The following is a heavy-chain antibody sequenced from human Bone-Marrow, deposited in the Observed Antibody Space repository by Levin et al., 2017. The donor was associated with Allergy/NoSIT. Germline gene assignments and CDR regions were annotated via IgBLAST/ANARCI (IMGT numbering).Heavy chain of an antibody. D-gene: IGHD3-10*01. CDR2: IWYDGSNK. J-gene: IGHJ4*02. Sequence: GGSLRLSCAASGFTFSNYAMHWVRQAPGKGLDWIALIWYDGSNKYYADSAKGRFTISRDNSENTVSLQMNSLGAEDTAIYYCARDPGSMIRGALMTYFDFWGQGALVTVSS. CDR3: ARDPGSMIRGALMTYFDF. V-gene: IGHV3-33*01. CDR1: GFTFSNYA.